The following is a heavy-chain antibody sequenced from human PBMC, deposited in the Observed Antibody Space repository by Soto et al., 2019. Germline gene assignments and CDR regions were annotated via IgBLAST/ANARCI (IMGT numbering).Heavy chain of an antibody. J-gene: IGHJ6*02. CDR2: IYYSGST. V-gene: IGHV4-30-4*01. CDR3: ARDNRYDILTGYYYYYGMDV. CDR1: GGSISSGDYY. D-gene: IGHD3-9*01. Sequence: QVQLQESGPGLVKPSQTLSLTCTVSGGSISSGDYYWSWIRQPPGKGLEWIGYIYYSGSTYYNPSLKSRVTISVDTSMNQFSLKLSSVTAADTAVYYCARDNRYDILTGYYYYYGMDVWGQGTTVTVSS.